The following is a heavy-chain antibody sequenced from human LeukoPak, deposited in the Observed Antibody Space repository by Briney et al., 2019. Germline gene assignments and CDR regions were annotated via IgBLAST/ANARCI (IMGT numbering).Heavy chain of an antibody. J-gene: IGHJ4*02. Sequence: PSETLSLTCTVSGGSISSGSYYWSWIRQPAGKGLECIGRIYTSGSTNYNPSLKSRVTISVDTSNNQFSLRLSSVTAADTAVYYCASLYSSSWYWFDYWGQGTLVTVSS. CDR1: GGSISSGSYY. CDR2: IYTSGST. V-gene: IGHV4-61*02. CDR3: ASLYSSSWYWFDY. D-gene: IGHD6-13*01.